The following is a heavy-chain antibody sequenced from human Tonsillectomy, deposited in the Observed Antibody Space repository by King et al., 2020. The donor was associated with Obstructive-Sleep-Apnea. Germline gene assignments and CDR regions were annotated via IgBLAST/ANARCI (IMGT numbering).Heavy chain of an antibody. Sequence: VQLVESGGGLVQPGGSLRLSCAASGFIFSSYAMSWVRQAPGKGLEWVSAISGSGGNTYYADSVKGRFTISRDNSKNTLYLQMNSLRPEDTAVYHCAAAPHCDGGSCVDPFDYWGQGTLVTVSS. CDR3: AAAPHCDGGSCVDPFDY. V-gene: IGHV3-23*04. D-gene: IGHD2-15*01. CDR2: ISGSGGNT. CDR1: GFIFSSYA. J-gene: IGHJ4*02.